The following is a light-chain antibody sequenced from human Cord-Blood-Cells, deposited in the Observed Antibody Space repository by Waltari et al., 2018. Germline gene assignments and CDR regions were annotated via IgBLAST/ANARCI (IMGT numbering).Light chain of an antibody. V-gene: IGLV2-23*01. Sequence: QSALTQPASVSGYPGQSITISGTGTSSDVGSSNLVTWYQQHPGKAPKLMIYEGSKRPSGVSNRFSGSKSGNTASLTISGLQAEDEADYDCCSYAGSSTWVFGGGTKLTVL. J-gene: IGLJ3*02. CDR3: CSYAGSSTWV. CDR1: SSDVGSSNL. CDR2: EGS.